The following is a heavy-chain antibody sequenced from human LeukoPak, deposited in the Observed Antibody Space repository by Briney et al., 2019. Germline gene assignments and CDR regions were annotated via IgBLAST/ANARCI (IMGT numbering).Heavy chain of an antibody. J-gene: IGHJ4*02. CDR1: GFTFSSYE. V-gene: IGHV3-23*01. Sequence: GGSLRLSCAASGFTFSSYEMNWVRQAPGKGLEWVSAISGSGSTYYADSVKGRFTISRDNSKNTLSLHMNSLRGEDTAIYYCAKDYDTSGYDYWGQGTLVTVSS. CDR2: ISGSGST. CDR3: AKDYDTSGYDY. D-gene: IGHD3-22*01.